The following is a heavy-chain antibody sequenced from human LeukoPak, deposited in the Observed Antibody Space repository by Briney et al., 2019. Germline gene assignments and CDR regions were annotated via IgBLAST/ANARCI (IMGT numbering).Heavy chain of an antibody. J-gene: IGHJ4*02. D-gene: IGHD6-13*01. CDR1: GGSFSGYY. CDR2: INHSGST. CDR3: ARGTIAAAADCFDY. Sequence: SETLSLTCAVYGGSFSGYYWSWIRQPPGKGLEWIGEINHSGSTNYNSSLKSRVTISIDTSKNQFSLKLSSVTAADTAVYYCARGTIAAAADCFDYWGQGTLVTVSS. V-gene: IGHV4-34*01.